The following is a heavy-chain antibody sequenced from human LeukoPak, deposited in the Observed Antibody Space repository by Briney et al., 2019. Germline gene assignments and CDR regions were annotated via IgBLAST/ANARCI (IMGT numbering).Heavy chain of an antibody. V-gene: IGHV4-34*01. CDR3: ARAPNEYSSSRGHFDY. CDR1: GGSFSGYY. Sequence: SVTLSLTCAVYGGSFSGYYWSWIRQPPGKGLEWIGEINHSGSTNYNPSLKSRVTISVDTSKNQFSLKLSSVTAADTAVYYCARAPNEYSSSRGHFDYWGQGTLVTVSS. CDR2: INHSGST. D-gene: IGHD6-6*01. J-gene: IGHJ4*02.